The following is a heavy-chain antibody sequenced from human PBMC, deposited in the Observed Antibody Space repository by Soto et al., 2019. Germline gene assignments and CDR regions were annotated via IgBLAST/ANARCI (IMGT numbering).Heavy chain of an antibody. J-gene: IGHJ4*02. CDR1: GYTFTSYG. D-gene: IGHD3-3*01. Sequence: ASVKVSCKASGYTFTSYGISWVRQAPGQGLEWMGWISAYNGNTNYAQKLQGRVTMTTDTSTSTAYMELRSLRSDDTAVYYCARDLLSYYDFWSGQFDYWGQGTLVTVSS. CDR2: ISAYNGNT. CDR3: ARDLLSYYDFWSGQFDY. V-gene: IGHV1-18*01.